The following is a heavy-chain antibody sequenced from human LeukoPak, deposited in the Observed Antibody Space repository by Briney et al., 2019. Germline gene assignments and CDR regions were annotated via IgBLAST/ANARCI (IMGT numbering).Heavy chain of an antibody. CDR1: GFSLSTSGVG. V-gene: IGHV2-5*01. D-gene: IGHD4-11*01. Sequence: SGPTLVKPTQTLTLTCTFSGFSLSTSGVGVGWIRQPPGKALEWLALIYWNDDKRYSPSLKSRLTITKDTSKNQVVFTMTNMDPVDTATYYCAHTVGNDYSNYYWFDPWGQGTLVTVSS. CDR3: AHTVGNDYSNYYWFDP. J-gene: IGHJ5*02. CDR2: IYWNDDK.